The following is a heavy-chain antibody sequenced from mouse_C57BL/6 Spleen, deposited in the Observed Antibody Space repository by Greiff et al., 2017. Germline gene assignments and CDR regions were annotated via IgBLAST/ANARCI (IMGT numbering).Heavy chain of an antibody. J-gene: IGHJ2*01. CDR1: GYTFTSYW. V-gene: IGHV1-64*01. CDR2: IHPNSGST. Sequence: QVQLQQPGAELVKPGASVKLSCKASGYTFTSYWMHWVKQRPGQGLEWIGMIHPNSGSTNYNEKFKSKATLTVDKSSSTAYMQLSSLTSEDSAVYYCARAIDYYGSSYGDDWGQGTTLTVSS. D-gene: IGHD1-1*01. CDR3: ARAIDYYGSSYGDD.